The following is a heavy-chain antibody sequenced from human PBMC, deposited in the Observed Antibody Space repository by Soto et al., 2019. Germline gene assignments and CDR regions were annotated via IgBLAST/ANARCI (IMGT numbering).Heavy chain of an antibody. V-gene: IGHV1-3*01. CDR3: ARAGAAPYYYYGMDV. J-gene: IGHJ6*02. D-gene: IGHD2-15*01. CDR1: GYTFSNYG. Sequence: ASVKVSCKASGYTFSNYGIHWVRQAPGQRLEWMGLINADNGNTKYSQKFQDRVTLTRDTSTSTAYMELRSLRSDDTAVYYCARAGAAPYYYYGMDVWGQGTRVTVSS. CDR2: INADNGNT.